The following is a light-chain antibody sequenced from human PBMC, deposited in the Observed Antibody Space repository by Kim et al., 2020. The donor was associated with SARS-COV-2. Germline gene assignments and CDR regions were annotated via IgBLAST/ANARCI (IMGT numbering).Light chain of an antibody. CDR2: AIS. J-gene: IGKJ3*01. CDR3: PQRTSWPPIFP. V-gene: IGKV3-11*01. Sequence: PRERAPPSLRARESISGFLAWYGPSPDQAPRPLIYAISNRATGIAARFSGGGSGPDFTSTIRSLEPEQFAFYYCPQRTSWPPIFPLGPGTNWNIK. CDR1: ESISGF.